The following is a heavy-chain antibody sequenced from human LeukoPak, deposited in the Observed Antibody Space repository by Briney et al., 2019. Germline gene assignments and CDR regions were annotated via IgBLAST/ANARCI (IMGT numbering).Heavy chain of an antibody. V-gene: IGHV4-31*11. CDR2: IYYSGST. Sequence: TLSLTCAVYGGSFSGYYWSWIRQHPGKGLEWIGYIYYSGSTYYNPSLKSRVTISVDTSKNQFSLKLSSVTAADTAVYYCARHLDYDFWSGYSWAPPPYYYYGMDVWGQGTTVTVSS. CDR3: ARHLDYDFWSGYSWAPPPYYYYGMDV. CDR1: GGSFSGYY. D-gene: IGHD3-3*01. J-gene: IGHJ6*02.